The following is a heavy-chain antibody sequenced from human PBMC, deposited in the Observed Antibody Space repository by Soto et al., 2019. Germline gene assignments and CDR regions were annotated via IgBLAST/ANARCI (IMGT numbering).Heavy chain of an antibody. CDR3: ARDQLRIAVAGTYPPPYYYGMDV. CDR1: GFTFSSYG. D-gene: IGHD6-19*01. CDR2: IWYDGSNK. Sequence: GGSLRLSCAASGFTFSSYGMHWVRQAPGKGLEWVAVIWYDGSNKYYADSVKGRFTISRDNSKNTLYLQMNSLRAEDTAVYYCARDQLRIAVAGTYPPPYYYGMDVWGQGTTVTVSS. V-gene: IGHV3-33*01. J-gene: IGHJ6*02.